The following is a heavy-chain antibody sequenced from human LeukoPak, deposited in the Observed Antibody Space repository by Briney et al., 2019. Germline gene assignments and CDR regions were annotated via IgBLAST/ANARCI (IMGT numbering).Heavy chain of an antibody. CDR1: GDSISSNSVA. CDR2: TYYRSGWYS. V-gene: IGHV6-1*01. J-gene: IGHJ4*02. CDR3: ARDTRAGYSLPLDY. D-gene: IGHD2-15*01. Sequence: SQTLSLTCAISGDSISSNSVAWNWIRQSPSRGLEWLGRTYYRSGWYSDYAVSVKGRIKFNPDTSKNQFSLQLISVTPEDTAVYYCARDTRAGYSLPLDYWGQGTVVTVSS.